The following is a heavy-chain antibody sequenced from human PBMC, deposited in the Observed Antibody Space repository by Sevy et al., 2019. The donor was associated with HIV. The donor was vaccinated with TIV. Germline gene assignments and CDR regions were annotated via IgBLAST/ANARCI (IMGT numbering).Heavy chain of an antibody. Sequence: ASVKVSCKVSGYTLTKLSIHWVRQAPGKGLEWMGDFDPQDGETIYAQRFQGRVTMTEDTSKDTAYMELSSLTSEDTAVYYCAIVGLRYCSGGSCYQGDWFDPWGQGTLVTVSS. CDR2: FDPQDGET. D-gene: IGHD2-15*01. CDR3: AIVGLRYCSGGSCYQGDWFDP. V-gene: IGHV1-24*01. J-gene: IGHJ5*02. CDR1: GYTLTKLS.